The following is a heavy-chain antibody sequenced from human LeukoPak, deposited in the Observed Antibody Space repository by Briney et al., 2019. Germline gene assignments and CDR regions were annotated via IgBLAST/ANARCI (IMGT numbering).Heavy chain of an antibody. CDR1: GYTFTSYG. J-gene: IGHJ4*02. Sequence: ASVKVSCKAPGYTFTSYGISWVRQAPGQGLEWMGWISACNGNTNYAQKLQGRVTMTTDTSTSTAYMELRSLRSDDTAVYYCARDQDDFWSGYLDYWGQGTLVTVSS. CDR3: ARDQDDFWSGYLDY. CDR2: ISACNGNT. D-gene: IGHD3-3*01. V-gene: IGHV1-18*01.